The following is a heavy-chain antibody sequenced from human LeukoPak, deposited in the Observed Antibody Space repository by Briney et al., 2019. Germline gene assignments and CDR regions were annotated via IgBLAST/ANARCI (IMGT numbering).Heavy chain of an antibody. D-gene: IGHD3-9*01. CDR3: ATDWLPPQPSDY. Sequence: GSLRLSCAASGFTFSSYSMNWVRQAPGKGLEGVSSISSSSSYIYYADSVKGRFTISRDNAKNSLYLQMNSLRAEDTAVYYCATDWLPPQPSDYWGQGTLVTVSS. J-gene: IGHJ4*02. CDR2: ISSSSSYI. V-gene: IGHV3-21*01. CDR1: GFTFSSYS.